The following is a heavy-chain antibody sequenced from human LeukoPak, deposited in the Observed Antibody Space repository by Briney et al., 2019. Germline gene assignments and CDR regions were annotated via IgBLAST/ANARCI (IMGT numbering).Heavy chain of an antibody. CDR1: GFTVNSIY. Sequence: GGSLRLSCAASGFTVNSIYMSWVRQAPGEGLELVSIIYSVGSTFYADSVVGRFTISRDNSKNTQYLQINGQPVGARHSYVLARDGCNNSWYGMDVWGQGATVTVCS. J-gene: IGHJ6*02. D-gene: IGHD6-13*01. CDR2: IYSVGST. CDR3: ARDGCNNSWYGMDV. V-gene: IGHV3-66*01.